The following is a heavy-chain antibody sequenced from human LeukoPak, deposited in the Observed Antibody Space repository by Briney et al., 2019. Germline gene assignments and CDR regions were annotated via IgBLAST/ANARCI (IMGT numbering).Heavy chain of an antibody. Sequence: AAVKVSCKSSGYTFTSYDINWVRQATGQGLEWMGWMNPNSGNTGYAQKFQGRVTMTRDTSISTAYMELSRLRSDDTAVYYCARSSDIPYYYYMDVWGKGTTVTVSS. CDR3: ARSSDIPYYYYMDV. D-gene: IGHD3-9*01. CDR2: MNPNSGNT. CDR1: GYTFTSYD. V-gene: IGHV1-8*02. J-gene: IGHJ6*03.